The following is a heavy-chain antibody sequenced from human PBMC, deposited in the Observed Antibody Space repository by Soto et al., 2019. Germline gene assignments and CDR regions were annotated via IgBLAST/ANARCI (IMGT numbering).Heavy chain of an antibody. CDR1: GGTISSYY. D-gene: IGHD1-1*01. J-gene: IGHJ5*02. Sequence: QVQLQESGPGLVKPSETLSLTCTVSGGTISSYYWSWIRQPPGKGLEWIGYIYYSGSTNYNPSLKSRVTISVDTSKNQFSLKPSSVTAADTAVYYCARGGTWFDPWGQGTLVTVSS. V-gene: IGHV4-59*01. CDR2: IYYSGST. CDR3: ARGGTWFDP.